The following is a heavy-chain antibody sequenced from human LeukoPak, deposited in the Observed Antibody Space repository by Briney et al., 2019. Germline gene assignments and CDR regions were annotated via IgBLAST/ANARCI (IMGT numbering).Heavy chain of an antibody. Sequence: GGSLRLSFAASGFGFSVLTMTWVRQAPGKGLEWVSSISGRSSFIWYADSVKGRFIISGDNTEKSLFLQLNGLRAEDTAVYYGLSEVSHVCDLWGQGTMVTVSS. CDR1: GFGFSVLT. CDR2: ISGRSSFI. J-gene: IGHJ3*01. V-gene: IGHV3-21*01. D-gene: IGHD3-3*01. CDR3: LSEVSHVCDL.